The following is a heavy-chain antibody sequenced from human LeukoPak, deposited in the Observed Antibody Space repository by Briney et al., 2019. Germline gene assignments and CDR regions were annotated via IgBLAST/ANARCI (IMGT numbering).Heavy chain of an antibody. CDR3: ARDIDDTGFDY. CDR1: GFSFSNYY. J-gene: IGHJ4*02. V-gene: IGHV3-48*01. Sequence: GGSLRLSCAASGFSFSNYYMIWVRQAPGKGLECISYITPSSDIIHYADSVKGRFAVSRDNAKNLLYLQMNSLRVEDTALYYCARDIDDTGFDYWGQGTLVTVSS. CDR2: ITPSSDII. D-gene: IGHD3-22*01.